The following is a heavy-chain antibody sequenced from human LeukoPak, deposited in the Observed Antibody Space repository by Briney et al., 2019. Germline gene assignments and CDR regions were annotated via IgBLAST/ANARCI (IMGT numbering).Heavy chain of an antibody. D-gene: IGHD3-16*01. CDR1: GGSISIHY. V-gene: IGHV4-59*11. CDR3: ARGWGYFDY. CDR2: IHYSGST. J-gene: IGHJ4*02. Sequence: PSETLSLTCTVSGGSISIHYWTWIRQPPGKGLEWIGHIHYSGSTDYDPSLKSRVTISVDTSKNQFSLKLSSVTAADTAMYYCARGWGYFDYWGQGTLVTVSS.